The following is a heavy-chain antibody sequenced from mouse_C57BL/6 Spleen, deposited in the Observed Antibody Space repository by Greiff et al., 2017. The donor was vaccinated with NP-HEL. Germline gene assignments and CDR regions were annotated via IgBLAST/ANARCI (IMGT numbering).Heavy chain of an antibody. V-gene: IGHV5-4*01. CDR3: ARDPKLGRYAMDY. CDR1: GFTFSSYA. CDR2: ISDGGSYT. J-gene: IGHJ4*01. D-gene: IGHD4-1*01. Sequence: EVQLVESGGGLVKPGGSLKLSCAASGFTFSSYAMSWVRQTPEKRLEWVATISDGGSYTYYPDNVKGRFTISRDNAKNNLYLQMSHLKSEDTAMYYCARDPKLGRYAMDYWGQGTSVTVSS.